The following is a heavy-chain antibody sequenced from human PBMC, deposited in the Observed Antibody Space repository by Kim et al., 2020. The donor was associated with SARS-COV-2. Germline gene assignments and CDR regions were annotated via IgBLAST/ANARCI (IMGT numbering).Heavy chain of an antibody. V-gene: IGHV3-30-3*01. Sequence: GGSLRLSCAASGLSFDNFAMHWVRQAPGKGLEWVAVISYEGRKKDYADSVKGRFTISRDNSKKTLYLQMNSLRVEDTAVYYCARGNSYDSVRLSDYSTGMDVWGPGTTVTVSS. D-gene: IGHD3-10*01. CDR1: GLSFDNFA. CDR3: ARGNSYDSVRLSDYSTGMDV. CDR2: ISYEGRKK. J-gene: IGHJ6*02.